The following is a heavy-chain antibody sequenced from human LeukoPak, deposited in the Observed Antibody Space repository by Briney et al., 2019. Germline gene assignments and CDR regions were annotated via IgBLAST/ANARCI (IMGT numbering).Heavy chain of an antibody. D-gene: IGHD5-18*01. CDR2: IYYSGST. V-gene: IGHV4-59*08. CDR3: ARYSYGYGSD. J-gene: IGHJ4*02. Sequence: PSETLSLTCTVSGGSISNYYWSWIRQPPGKGLEWIGYIYYSGSTNYNPSLKSQVTISVDTSKNQFSLKLSSVTAADTAVYYCARYSYGYGSDWGQGTLVTVSS. CDR1: GGSISNYY.